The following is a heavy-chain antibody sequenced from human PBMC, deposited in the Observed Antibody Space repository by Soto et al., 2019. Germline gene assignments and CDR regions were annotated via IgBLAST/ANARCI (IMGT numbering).Heavy chain of an antibody. CDR1: GFTFSSYG. V-gene: IGHV3-30*18. CDR2: ISYDGSNK. Sequence: QRLSCAASGFTFSSYGMHWVRQAPGKGLEWVAVISYDGSNKYYADSVKGRFTISRDNSKNTLYLQMNSLRAEDTAVYYCAKDRLHGAGSFDYWGQGTLVTVSS. J-gene: IGHJ4*02. CDR3: AKDRLHGAGSFDY. D-gene: IGHD3-10*01.